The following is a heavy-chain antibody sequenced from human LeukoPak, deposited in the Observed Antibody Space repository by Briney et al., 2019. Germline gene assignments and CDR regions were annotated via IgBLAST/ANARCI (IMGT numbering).Heavy chain of an antibody. CDR2: ILYDGRTT. D-gene: IGHD3-22*01. CDR1: GFTFRSYT. Sequence: GGSLRLSCAASGFTFRSYTMHWVRQAPGKRLEWVAVILYDGRTTNYAESVRGRFTISRDTSENTLYLQMNNLRPEDTAVYYCVRDDDRPDNGLDYWGQGTLVTVSS. CDR3: VRDDDRPDNGLDY. V-gene: IGHV3-30*04. J-gene: IGHJ4*02.